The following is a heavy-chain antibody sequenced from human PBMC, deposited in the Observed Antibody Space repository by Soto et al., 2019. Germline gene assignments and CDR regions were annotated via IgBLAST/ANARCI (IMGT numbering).Heavy chain of an antibody. CDR1: GGSISSYY. J-gene: IGHJ6*02. CDR2: IYYSGST. CDR3: ARVKVRNSSSGYYYGMDV. Sequence: SATRSLTCTVSGGSISSYYWSWIRQPPGKGLEWIGYIYYSGSTNYNPSLKSRVTISVDTSKNQFSLKLSSVTAADTAVYYCARVKVRNSSSGYYYGMDVWGQGTTVTVS. V-gene: IGHV4-59*01. D-gene: IGHD6-13*01.